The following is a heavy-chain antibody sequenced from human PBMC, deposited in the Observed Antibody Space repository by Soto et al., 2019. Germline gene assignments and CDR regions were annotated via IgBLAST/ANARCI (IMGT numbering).Heavy chain of an antibody. J-gene: IGHJ6*02. CDR1: GFTFSSYW. CDR2: IKQDGSEK. V-gene: IGHV3-7*04. CDR3: ARDGSGWYSAYYYGMDV. D-gene: IGHD6-19*01. Sequence: EVQLVESGGGLVQPGGSLRLSCAASGFTFSSYWMSWVRQAPGKGLEWVANIKQDGSEKYYVDSVKGRFTISRDNAXNXMYLQMNSLRAEDTAVYYCARDGSGWYSAYYYGMDVWGQGTTVTVSS.